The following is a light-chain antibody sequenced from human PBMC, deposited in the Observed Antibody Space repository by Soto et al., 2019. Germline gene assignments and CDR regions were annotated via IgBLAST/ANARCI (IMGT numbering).Light chain of an antibody. V-gene: IGKV3-11*01. CDR3: PTDKSWPPTT. CDR2: DAS. J-gene: IGKJ4*01. Sequence: ALSFTPKHRATLHCRPSQSVSSYLAWYQQKPGQVPRLLIYDASNRATGIPARFSGSGSGTDFTLTISSLDPEDFAIYYCPTDKSWPPTTFCEGTMLAIK. CDR1: QSVSSY.